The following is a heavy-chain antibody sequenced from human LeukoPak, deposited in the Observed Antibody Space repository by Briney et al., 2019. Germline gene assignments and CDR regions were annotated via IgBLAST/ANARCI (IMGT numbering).Heavy chain of an antibody. D-gene: IGHD1-26*01. V-gene: IGHV1-69*13. J-gene: IGHJ6*02. CDR3: ARIGGSYSSYYGMDV. Sequence: ASVKVSCKASGGTFSSYAISWVRQAPGQGLEWMGGIIPIFGTANYAQKFQGRVTITADESTSTAYMELSSLRSEDTAVYYCARIGGSYSSYYGMDVWAKGPRSPSP. CDR1: GGTFSSYA. CDR2: IIPIFGTA.